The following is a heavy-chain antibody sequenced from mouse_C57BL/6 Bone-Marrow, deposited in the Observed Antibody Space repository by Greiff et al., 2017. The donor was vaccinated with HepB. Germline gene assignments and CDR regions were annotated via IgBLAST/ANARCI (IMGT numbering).Heavy chain of an antibody. D-gene: IGHD1-1*01. CDR1: GFTFSNYW. CDR3: TDGIYYCGKGYAMDY. V-gene: IGHV6-3*01. J-gene: IGHJ4*01. Sequence: EVQLVESGGGLVQPGGSMKLSCVASGFTFSNYWMNWVRQSPEKGLEWVAQIRLKSDNYETHYAESVKGRFTISRDDSKSSVYLQMNNLRAEDTGIYYCTDGIYYCGKGYAMDYWGQGTSVTVSS. CDR2: IRLKSDNYET.